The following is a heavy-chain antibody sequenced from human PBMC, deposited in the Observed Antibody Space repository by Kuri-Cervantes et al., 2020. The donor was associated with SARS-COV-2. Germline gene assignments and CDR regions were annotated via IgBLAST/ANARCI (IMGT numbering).Heavy chain of an antibody. CDR2: IYHSGST. CDR3: ARLYRGYGRNYFDY. Sequence: SETLSLTCAVSGYSISSGYYWGWIRQPPGKGLEWIGSIYHSGSTYYNPSLKSRVTISEDTSKNQFSLKLSSVTAADTAAYYCARLYRGYGRNYFDYWGQGTLVTVSS. J-gene: IGHJ4*02. D-gene: IGHD5-12*01. V-gene: IGHV4-38-2*01. CDR1: GYSISSGYY.